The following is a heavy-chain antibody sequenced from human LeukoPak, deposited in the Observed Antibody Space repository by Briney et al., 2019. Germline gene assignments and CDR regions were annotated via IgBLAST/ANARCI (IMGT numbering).Heavy chain of an antibody. J-gene: IGHJ4*02. CDR1: GFTFSSQS. Sequence: GGSLRLSCAASGFTFSSQSMSWVRQAPGKGLEWVSHISSSSTIYYADSVKGRFTISRDNAKTSLYLHMDSLRDEDTAMYYCASRHANTWTFDYWGQGTLVTVSS. V-gene: IGHV3-48*02. CDR2: ISSSSTI. CDR3: ASRHANTWTFDY. D-gene: IGHD1-1*01.